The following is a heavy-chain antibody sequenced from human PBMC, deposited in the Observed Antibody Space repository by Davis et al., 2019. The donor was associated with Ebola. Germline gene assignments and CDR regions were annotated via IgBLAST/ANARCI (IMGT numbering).Heavy chain of an antibody. Sequence: PSETLSLTCAVSGGSISSGGYSWSWIRQPPGKGLEWIGYIYHSGSTYYNPSLKSRVTISVDRSKNQFSLKLSSVTAADTAVYYCARGASIGEYAFDIWGQGTMVTVSS. J-gene: IGHJ3*02. V-gene: IGHV4-30-2*01. CDR3: ARGASIGEYAFDI. CDR2: IYHSGST. D-gene: IGHD6-6*01. CDR1: GGSISSGGYS.